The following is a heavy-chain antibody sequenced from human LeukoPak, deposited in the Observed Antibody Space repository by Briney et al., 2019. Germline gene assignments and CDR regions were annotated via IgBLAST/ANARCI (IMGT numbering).Heavy chain of an antibody. D-gene: IGHD1-26*01. V-gene: IGHV1-8*02. Sequence: GASVKVSCKASGYTFTGYYMHWVRQATGQGLEWMGWMNPNSGNTGYAQKFQGRVTMTRNTSISTAYMELSSLRSEDTAVYYCAGGLGVVGATTAFDIWGQGTMVTVSS. CDR3: AGGLGVVGATTAFDI. J-gene: IGHJ3*02. CDR1: GYTFTGYY. CDR2: MNPNSGNT.